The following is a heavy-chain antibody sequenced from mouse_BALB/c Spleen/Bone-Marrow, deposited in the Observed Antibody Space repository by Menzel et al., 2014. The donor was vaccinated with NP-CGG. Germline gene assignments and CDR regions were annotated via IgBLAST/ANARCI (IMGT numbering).Heavy chain of an antibody. Sequence: VQLVESGAELAKPGASVKMSCKASGYTFTSYWMHWVKQRPGQGLEWIGYINPSTGYTEYNQKFKDKATLTADKSSSTAYMQLSSLTSEDSAVYYCARDYRYDGFAYWGQGTLVTVSA. CDR3: ARDYRYDGFAY. CDR1: GYTFTSYW. CDR2: INPSTGYT. V-gene: IGHV1-7*01. J-gene: IGHJ3*01. D-gene: IGHD2-14*01.